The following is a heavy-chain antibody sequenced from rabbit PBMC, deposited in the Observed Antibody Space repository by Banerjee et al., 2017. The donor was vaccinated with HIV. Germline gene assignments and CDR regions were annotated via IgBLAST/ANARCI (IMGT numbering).Heavy chain of an antibody. J-gene: IGHJ3*01. Sequence: EESGGDLVKPGGSLTLTCKASGFSFSSGYDMCWVRQAPGKGLEWIGYVYTGSGVTWYADWVNGRFTISKASSTTVTLRLNSLTAADTATYFCARGHAGSSWGLDLWGQGTLVTVS. CDR1: GFSFSSGYD. CDR3: ARGHAGSSWGLDL. V-gene: IGHV1S40*01. CDR2: VYTGSGVT. D-gene: IGHD4-2*01.